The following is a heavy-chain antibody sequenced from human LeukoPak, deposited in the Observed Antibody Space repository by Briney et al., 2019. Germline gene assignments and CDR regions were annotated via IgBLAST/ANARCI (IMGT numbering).Heavy chain of an antibody. J-gene: IGHJ5*02. Sequence: PGRSLRLSCAASGFTFSSYGMHWVRQAPGKGLEWVAVIWYDGSNKYYADSVKGRFTISRDNSKNTLYLQMNSLRAEDTAVYYCARGNVLLWFGESQQNWFDPWGQGTLVTVSS. CDR1: GFTFSSYG. D-gene: IGHD3-10*01. V-gene: IGHV3-33*01. CDR3: ARGNVLLWFGESQQNWFDP. CDR2: IWYDGSNK.